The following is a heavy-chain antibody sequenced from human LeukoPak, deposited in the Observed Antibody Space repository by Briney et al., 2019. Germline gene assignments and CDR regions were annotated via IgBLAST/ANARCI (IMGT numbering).Heavy chain of an antibody. V-gene: IGHV3-30*02. CDR3: ARDPGITMILPYYFDY. D-gene: IGHD3-22*01. Sequence: PGGSLRLSCAASGFTFSSYGMHWVRQAPGKGLEWVAFIRYDGSNKYYADSVKGRFTISRDNSKNTLYLQMNSLRAEDTAVYYCARDPGITMILPYYFDYWGQGTLVTVSS. CDR2: IRYDGSNK. CDR1: GFTFSSYG. J-gene: IGHJ4*02.